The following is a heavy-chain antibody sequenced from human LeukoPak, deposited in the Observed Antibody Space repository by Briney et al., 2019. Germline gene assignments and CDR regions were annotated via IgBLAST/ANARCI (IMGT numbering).Heavy chain of an antibody. V-gene: IGHV4-59*01. J-gene: IGHJ3*02. Sequence: SETLSLTCTVSGGSISTYYWSWIRQPPGKGLEYIGYTYYSGSTNYNPSLKSRVTMSLDTSKNQFSLKLSSVTAADTAVYYRAREEVPHGFDIWGQGTMVTVSS. CDR3: AREEVPHGFDI. CDR2: TYYSGST. CDR1: GGSISTYY.